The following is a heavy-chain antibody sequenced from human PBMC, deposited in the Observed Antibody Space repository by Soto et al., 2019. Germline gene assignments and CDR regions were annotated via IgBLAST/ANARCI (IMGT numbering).Heavy chain of an antibody. V-gene: IGHV4-59*08. Sequence: SETLSLTCTVSGGSISGYYWSWIRQPPGKQLEWIGYIYYTGSTNYNPSLRSRVTISIDTSKNQFSLKLSSVTAADTAVYYCARYPRLDYWGQGTLVTVSP. CDR1: GGSISGYY. J-gene: IGHJ4*02. CDR3: ARYPRLDY. CDR2: IYYTGST.